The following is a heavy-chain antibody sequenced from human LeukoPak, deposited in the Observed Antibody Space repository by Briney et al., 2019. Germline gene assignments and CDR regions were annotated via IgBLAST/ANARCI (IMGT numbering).Heavy chain of an antibody. CDR3: ARDPGSDAFDI. Sequence: PGGSLRLSCAASGFTFSTYWMHWVRQAPGKGLVWVSRLNSDGSNTFFADSVKGRFTVSRDNTKNTLYLQMNSLRAEDTALYHCARDPGSDAFDIWGQGTMVTVSS. J-gene: IGHJ3*02. V-gene: IGHV3-74*01. CDR1: GFTFSTYW. CDR2: LNSDGSNT.